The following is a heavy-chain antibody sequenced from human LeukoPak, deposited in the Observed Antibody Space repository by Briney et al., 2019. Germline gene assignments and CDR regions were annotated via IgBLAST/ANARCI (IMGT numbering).Heavy chain of an antibody. D-gene: IGHD2-2*01. CDR3: ARGGYQLLHIQSCPDY. Sequence: PGGSLRLSCAASGFTFSSYSMNWVRQAPGKGLEWVSSISSSSSYIYYADSVKGRFTISRDNAKNSLYLQMNSLRAEDTAVYYCARGGYQLLHIQSCPDYWGQGTLVTVSS. J-gene: IGHJ4*02. CDR1: GFTFSSYS. CDR2: ISSSSSYI. V-gene: IGHV3-21*01.